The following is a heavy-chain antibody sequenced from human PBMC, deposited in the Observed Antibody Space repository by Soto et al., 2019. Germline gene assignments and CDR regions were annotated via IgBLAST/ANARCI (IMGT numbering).Heavy chain of an antibody. CDR3: ARVGRSSGSLGY. CDR2: MNQDGSEK. V-gene: IGHV3-7*01. CDR1: GFTFSSYW. D-gene: IGHD6-19*01. Sequence: GGSLRLSCAASGFTFSSYWMSWVRQTPGEGLEWVANMNQDGSEKYYVDSIKGRFTISRDNAKNSLYLQMNSLRAEDTAVYYCARVGRSSGSLGYWGQGTLVTSPQ. J-gene: IGHJ4*02.